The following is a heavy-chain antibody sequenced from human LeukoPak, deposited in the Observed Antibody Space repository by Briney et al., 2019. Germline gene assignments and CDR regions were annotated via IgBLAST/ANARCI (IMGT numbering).Heavy chain of an antibody. CDR3: AKEYWEMATIGYFDY. J-gene: IGHJ4*02. CDR2: ITFSSSHI. D-gene: IGHD5-24*01. Sequence: GGSLRLSCAASGFTFSGYVMTWVRQAPGKGLECVSSITFSSSHIYYADSVKGRFTIPRDNSKNTLYLQMNSLRAEDTAVYYCAKEYWEMATIGYFDYWGQGTLVTVSS. V-gene: IGHV3-21*01. CDR1: GFTFSGYV.